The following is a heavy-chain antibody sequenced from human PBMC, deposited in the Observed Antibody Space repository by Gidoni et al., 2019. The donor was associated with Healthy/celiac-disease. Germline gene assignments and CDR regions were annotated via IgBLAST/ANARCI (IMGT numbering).Heavy chain of an antibody. CDR3: ARGGGYCTGGVCYIETRWGYYYYYGMDV. V-gene: IGHV1-8*01. J-gene: IGHJ6*02. CDR2: MNPNSGNT. D-gene: IGHD2-8*02. Sequence: QVQLVQSGAEVKKPGASVKVSCKASGYTFTSYDINWVRQATGQGLEWMGWMNPNSGNTGYAQKFQGRVTMTRNTSISTAYMELSSLRSEDTAVYYCARGGGYCTGGVCYIETRWGYYYYYGMDVWGQGTTVTVSS. CDR1: GYTFTSYD.